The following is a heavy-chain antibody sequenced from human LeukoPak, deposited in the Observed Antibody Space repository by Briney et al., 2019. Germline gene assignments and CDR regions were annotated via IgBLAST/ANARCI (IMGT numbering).Heavy chain of an antibody. D-gene: IGHD6-13*01. J-gene: IGHJ4*02. CDR3: ARGRRSSWYPGSRFDY. V-gene: IGHV4-34*01. Sequence: PSETLSVTCAVYGGSFSGYYWSGIRQPPGKGLEWSWEITHSGSTNYHPYLKSRVTISVATSKNQSSLTLSSVTAAHTAVYYCARGRRSSWYPGSRFDYWGQGTLVTVSS. CDR2: ITHSGST. CDR1: GGSFSGYY.